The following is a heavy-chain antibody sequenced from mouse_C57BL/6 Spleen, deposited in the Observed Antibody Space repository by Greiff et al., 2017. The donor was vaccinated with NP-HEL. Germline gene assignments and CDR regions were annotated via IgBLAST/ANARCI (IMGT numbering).Heavy chain of an antibody. CDR3: ARGEGRDY. J-gene: IGHJ2*01. V-gene: IGHV1-26*01. Sequence: VQLQQSGPELVKPGASVKISCKASGYTFTDYYMNWVKQSHGKSLEWIGDINPNNGGTSYNQKFKGKATLTVDKSSSTAYMELRSLTSEDSAVYYCARGEGRDYWGQGTTLTVSS. CDR2: INPNNGGT. CDR1: GYTFTDYY. D-gene: IGHD3-3*01.